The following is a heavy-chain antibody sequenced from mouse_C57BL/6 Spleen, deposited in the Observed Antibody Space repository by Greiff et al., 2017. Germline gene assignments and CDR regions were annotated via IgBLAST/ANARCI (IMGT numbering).Heavy chain of an antibody. Sequence: EVKLVESGGGLVQPKGSLKLSCAASGFSFNTYAMNWVRQAPGKGLEWVARIRSKSNNYATYYADSVKDRFTISRDDSESMLYLQMNNLKTEDTAMYYCVRGSTQTWFAYWGQGTLVTVSA. V-gene: IGHV10-1*01. J-gene: IGHJ3*01. CDR2: IRSKSNNYAT. CDR1: GFSFNTYA. CDR3: VRGSTQTWFAY.